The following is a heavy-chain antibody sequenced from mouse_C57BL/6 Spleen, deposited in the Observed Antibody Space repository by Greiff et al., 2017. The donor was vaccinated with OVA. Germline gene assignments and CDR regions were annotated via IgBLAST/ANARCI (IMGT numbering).Heavy chain of an antibody. D-gene: IGHD2-3*01. Sequence: VQLQQPGAELVRPGSSVKLSCKASGYTFPSYWLHWVKQRPIQGLEWIGNIDPSDSETHYNQKFKDRATLTVDKSSSTAYMQLSSLTSEDSAVYYCARVDDGYPYYFDYWGQGTTLTVSS. J-gene: IGHJ2*01. CDR1: GYTFPSYW. V-gene: IGHV1-52*01. CDR2: IDPSDSET. CDR3: ARVDDGYPYYFDY.